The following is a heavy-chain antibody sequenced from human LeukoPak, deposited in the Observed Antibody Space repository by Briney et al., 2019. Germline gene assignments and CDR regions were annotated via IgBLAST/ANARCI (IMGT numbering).Heavy chain of an antibody. CDR1: GFIFNNYA. Sequence: GGSLRLSCRASGFIFNNYAMSWVRQAPWQGLEWVSTISQGGESPYYADSVKGRFTVSRDNSKNTLYLQIDSLSAEDTAVYYCARLVIPSHSRWFDPWGQGTLVTVSS. D-gene: IGHD2-21*01. CDR2: ISQGGESP. J-gene: IGHJ5*02. CDR3: ARLVIPSHSRWFDP. V-gene: IGHV3-23*01.